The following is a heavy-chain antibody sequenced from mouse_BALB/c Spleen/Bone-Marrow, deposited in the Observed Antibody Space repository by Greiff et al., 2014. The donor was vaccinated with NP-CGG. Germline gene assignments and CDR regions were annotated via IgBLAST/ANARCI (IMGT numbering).Heavy chain of an antibody. J-gene: IGHJ4*01. CDR1: GFSLTTYG. CDR2: LWADGST. Sequence: QVQLKESGPGLVAPSQSLSITCTVSGFSLTTYGVHWVRQPPGKGLEGLGVLWADGSTNYNSALMSRLSISKDNSKSQVFLKMNSLQTDDTAMYYCARITTATGAMDYWGQGTSVTVSS. CDR3: ARITTATGAMDY. D-gene: IGHD1-2*01. V-gene: IGHV2-9*02.